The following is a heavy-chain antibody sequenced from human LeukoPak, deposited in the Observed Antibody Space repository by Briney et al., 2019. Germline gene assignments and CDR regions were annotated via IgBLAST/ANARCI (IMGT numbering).Heavy chain of an antibody. D-gene: IGHD3-10*01. CDR1: GGSFSGYY. Sequence: SETLSLTCAVYGGSFSGYYWSWIRQPPGKGLEWIGEINHSGSTNYNPSLKSRVTISVDTSKNQFSLKLSSVTAADTAVYYCATRGNFRDYWRQGTLVTVSS. CDR2: INHSGST. J-gene: IGHJ4*02. CDR3: ATRGNFRDY. V-gene: IGHV4-34*01.